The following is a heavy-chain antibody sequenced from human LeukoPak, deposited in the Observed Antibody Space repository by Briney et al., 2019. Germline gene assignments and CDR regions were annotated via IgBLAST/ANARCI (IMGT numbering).Heavy chain of an antibody. V-gene: IGHV1-69*04. Sequence: GASVKVSCKASGGTFSSYAISWVRQAPGQGLEWMGRIIPILGIANYAQKFQGRVTITADKSTSTAYMELSSLRSEDTAVYYRARGHYYDSSGYYYWGQGTLVTVSS. J-gene: IGHJ4*02. CDR3: ARGHYYDSSGYYY. D-gene: IGHD3-22*01. CDR1: GGTFSSYA. CDR2: IIPILGIA.